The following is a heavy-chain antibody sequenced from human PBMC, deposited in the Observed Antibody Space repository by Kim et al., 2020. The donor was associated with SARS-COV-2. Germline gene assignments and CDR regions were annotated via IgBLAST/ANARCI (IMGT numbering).Heavy chain of an antibody. D-gene: IGHD3-3*01. Sequence: SETLSLTCTVSGGSISSGGYYWSWIRQHPGKGLEWIGYIYYSGSTYYNPSLKSRVTISVDTSKNQFSLKLSSVTAADTAVYYCARAPLFLEWLLPNWFDPWGQGTLVTVSS. CDR2: IYYSGST. CDR3: ARAPLFLEWLLPNWFDP. J-gene: IGHJ5*02. V-gene: IGHV4-31*03. CDR1: GGSISSGGYY.